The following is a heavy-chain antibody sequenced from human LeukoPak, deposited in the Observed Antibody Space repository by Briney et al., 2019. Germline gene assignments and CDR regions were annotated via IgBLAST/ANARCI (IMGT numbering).Heavy chain of an antibody. CDR3: ARIYGSGSYLDY. D-gene: IGHD3-10*01. V-gene: IGHV4-59*12. Sequence: SETLSLTCTVSGGSISSYYWSWIRQPPGKGLEWIGYIYYSGSTNYNPSLKSRVTISVDTSKNQFSLKLSSVTAADTAVYYCARIYGSGSYLDYWGQGTLVTVSS. CDR2: IYYSGST. J-gene: IGHJ4*02. CDR1: GGSISSYY.